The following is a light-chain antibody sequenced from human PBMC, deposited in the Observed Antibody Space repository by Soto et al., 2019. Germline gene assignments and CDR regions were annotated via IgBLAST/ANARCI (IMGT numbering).Light chain of an antibody. CDR1: QGISSY. J-gene: IGKJ4*01. V-gene: IGKV1-8*01. CDR3: QQYYSYPLT. CDR2: AAS. Sequence: AIRMTQSPSSLSASTGDRVTITCRASQGISSYLAWYRQKPGKAPKLLIYAASTLQSGVPSRFSGSGSGTDFTLTISCLQSEGFATYYCQQYYSYPLTFGGGTKVEIK.